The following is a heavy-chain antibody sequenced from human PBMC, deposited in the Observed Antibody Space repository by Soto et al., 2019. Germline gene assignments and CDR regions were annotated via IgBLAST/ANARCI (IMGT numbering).Heavy chain of an antibody. J-gene: IGHJ6*02. V-gene: IGHV1-2*04. CDR3: ARDAYYYGSGSYYYYYGMDV. CDR2: INPNSGGT. Sequence: ASVKVSCKASGYTFTGYYMHWVRQAPGQGLERMGWINPNSGGTNYAQKFQGWVTMTRDTSISTAYMELSRLRSDDTAVYYCARDAYYYGSGSYYYYYGMDVWGQGTTVTVSS. CDR1: GYTFTGYY. D-gene: IGHD3-10*01.